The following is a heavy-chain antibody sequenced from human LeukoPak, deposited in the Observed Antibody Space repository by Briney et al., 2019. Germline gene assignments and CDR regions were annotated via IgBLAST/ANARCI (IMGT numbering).Heavy chain of an antibody. D-gene: IGHD6-19*01. CDR3: ANQRPGYSSGWYFGYLQH. CDR2: LDPEEGET. V-gene: IGHV1-24*01. J-gene: IGHJ1*01. CDR1: GFTLTELS. Sequence: ASVKVSCKVSGFTLTELSMHWVRQPPGKGLEWMGGLDPEEGETIYAQNFQGRVTMTEDTSTDTAYMELSSLRSEDTAVYYCANQRPGYSSGWYFGYLQHWGQGTLASVSS.